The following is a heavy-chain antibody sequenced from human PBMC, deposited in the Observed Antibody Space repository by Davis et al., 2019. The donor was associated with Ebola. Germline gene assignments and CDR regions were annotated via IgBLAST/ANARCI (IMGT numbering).Heavy chain of an antibody. CDR2: INAGNGNT. Sequence: AASVKVSCKASGYTFPIYAMHWVRQAPGQRLEWMGWINAGNGNTKYSQKLQGRVTITRDTSASTAYMELSSLRSEDTAVYYCARVGGYCNGGSCYSSGWAFDIWGQGTMVTVSS. V-gene: IGHV1-3*01. J-gene: IGHJ3*02. D-gene: IGHD2-15*01. CDR3: ARVGGYCNGGSCYSSGWAFDI. CDR1: GYTFPIYA.